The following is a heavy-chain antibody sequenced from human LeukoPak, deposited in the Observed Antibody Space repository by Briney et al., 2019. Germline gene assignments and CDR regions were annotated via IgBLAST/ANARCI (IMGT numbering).Heavy chain of an antibody. D-gene: IGHD2-2*01. J-gene: IGHJ4*02. CDR1: GYTFTNYW. V-gene: IGHV5-51*01. CDR2: IYPGDSDT. Sequence: GESLKISCKGSGYTFTNYWIGWVRQMPGKGLEWMGIIYPGDSDTRYSPSFQGRVTISADKSISTAYLRWSSLKASDTAMYYCAIYHQLPFDYWGQGTLVTVSS. CDR3: AIYHQLPFDY.